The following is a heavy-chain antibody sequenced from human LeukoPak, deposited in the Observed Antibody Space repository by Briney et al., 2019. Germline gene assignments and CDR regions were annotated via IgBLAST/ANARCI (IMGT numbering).Heavy chain of an antibody. V-gene: IGHV3-74*01. CDR2: IISDGSGT. CDR3: ARDGSLPDY. J-gene: IGHJ4*02. Sequence: PGGSLRLSCAASGFTFSNHWMHWVRQTPGKGPVWVSRIISDGSGTSYADSVKGRFTISRDNAKNTLYLQMNSLRAEDTAVYYCARDGSLPDYWGQGTLVTVSS. CDR1: GFTFSNHW.